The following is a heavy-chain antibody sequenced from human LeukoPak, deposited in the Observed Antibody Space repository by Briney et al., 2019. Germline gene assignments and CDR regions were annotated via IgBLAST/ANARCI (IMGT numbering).Heavy chain of an antibody. CDR1: GGSISSSSCY. J-gene: IGHJ4*02. CDR2: IYYSGST. Sequence: PSETLSLTCTVSGGSISSSSCYWGWIRQPPGKGLEWIGSIYYSGSTYYNPSLKSRVTISVDTSKNQFSLKLSSVTAADTAVYYCARVHRSGSSPLDYWGQGTLVTVSS. D-gene: IGHD1-26*01. CDR3: ARVHRSGSSPLDY. V-gene: IGHV4-39*07.